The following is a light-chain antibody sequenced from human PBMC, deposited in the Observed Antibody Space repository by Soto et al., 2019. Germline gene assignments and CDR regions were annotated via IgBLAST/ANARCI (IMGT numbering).Light chain of an antibody. Sequence: DIVMTHSPDSLAVSLGERATINCKSSQSLLYSSDNKNYLAWYQQKPGQPPKLLIYWASARDSGVPDRFSGSGSGTDFTLTISSLQAADVAVYYCQQYYRTPRTFGQGTKVEIK. CDR3: QQYYRTPRT. CDR2: WAS. CDR1: QSLLYSSDNKNY. V-gene: IGKV4-1*01. J-gene: IGKJ1*01.